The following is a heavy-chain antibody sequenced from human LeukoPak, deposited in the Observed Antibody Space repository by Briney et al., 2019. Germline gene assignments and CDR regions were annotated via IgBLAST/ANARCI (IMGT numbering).Heavy chain of an antibody. CDR3: ARDSRDYGSGSSQYYFDY. J-gene: IGHJ4*02. Sequence: SVKVSCKASGGTFSSYAISWVRQAPGQGLEWMGGIIPIFGTANYAQKFQGRVTITADESTSTAYMELSSLKSEDTAVYYCARDSRDYGSGSSQYYFDYWGQGTLVTVSS. CDR2: IIPIFGTA. D-gene: IGHD3-10*01. CDR1: GGTFSSYA. V-gene: IGHV1-69*13.